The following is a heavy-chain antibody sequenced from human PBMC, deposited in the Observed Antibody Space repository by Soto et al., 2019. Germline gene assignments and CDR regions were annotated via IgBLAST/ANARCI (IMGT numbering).Heavy chain of an antibody. CDR3: AREKGYCSRTTCYNWFDP. Sequence: QVQLVQSGAEVKKPGSTVMVSCKASGGTLSNYAISWVRQAPGQGLEWMGGIIPIFGTANYAQKFQGRVTISADESTRSAHMELNSLRSEDTAVYYCAREKGYCSRTTCYNWFDPSGQGTVVPVSS. J-gene: IGHJ5*02. V-gene: IGHV1-69*01. CDR2: IIPIFGTA. D-gene: IGHD2-2*01. CDR1: GGTLSNYA.